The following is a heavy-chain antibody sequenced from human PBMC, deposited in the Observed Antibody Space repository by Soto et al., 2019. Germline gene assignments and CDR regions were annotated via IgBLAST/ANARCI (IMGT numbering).Heavy chain of an antibody. V-gene: IGHV1-69*12. CDR3: AREGGSYYYFYY. CDR2: IIPIFGTT. CDR1: GGTFSTYA. Sequence: QVQLVQSGAEVKKPGSSVKVSCKASGGTFSTYAISWVRQAPGQGLEWMGGIIPIFGTTNYAQKFQGRVTITADESTSTAYMELSSLRSEDTDVYYCAREGGSYYYFYYWGQRTLVTVYS. D-gene: IGHD1-26*01. J-gene: IGHJ4*02.